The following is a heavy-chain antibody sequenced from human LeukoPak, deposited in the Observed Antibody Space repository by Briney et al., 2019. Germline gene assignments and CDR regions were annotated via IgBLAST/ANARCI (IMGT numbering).Heavy chain of an antibody. J-gene: IGHJ4*02. CDR1: GFTFSSYT. CDR3: ARDGAFSGGPSQTYFDY. V-gene: IGHV3-48*01. D-gene: IGHD2-15*01. CDR2: IGTSSTTI. Sequence: PGGSLRLSCAASGFTFSSYTMNWVRQPPGKGLEWVSNIGTSSTTIYYADSVKGRFTISRDNSKNTLYLQMNSLRAEDTAVYYCARDGAFSGGPSQTYFDYWGQGTLVTVSS.